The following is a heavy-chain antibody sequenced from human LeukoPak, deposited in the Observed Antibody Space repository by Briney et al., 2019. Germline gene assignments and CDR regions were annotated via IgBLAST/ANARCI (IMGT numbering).Heavy chain of an antibody. CDR1: GGSISTYY. CDR3: ARDEFGDFQGFDY. D-gene: IGHD4-17*01. Sequence: SETLSLTCTLSGGSISGGSISTYYWTWIRQPPGKGLEWIGYIYYSGSTNYNPSLKSRVTISVGTSKNQFSLKLSSVTAADTAVYYCARDEFGDFQGFDYWGQGTRVTVSS. J-gene: IGHJ4*02. CDR2: IYYSGST. V-gene: IGHV4-59*12.